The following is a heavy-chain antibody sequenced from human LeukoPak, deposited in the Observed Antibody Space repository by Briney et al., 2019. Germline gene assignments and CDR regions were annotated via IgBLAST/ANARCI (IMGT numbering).Heavy chain of an antibody. J-gene: IGHJ5*02. D-gene: IGHD1-7*01. CDR3: TREGMGTTFSAWFNP. CDR1: GFSFSIYG. V-gene: IGHV3-30*03. Sequence: PGGSLRLSCAASGFSFSIYGRHWVRQAPGKGLEWVAVISSDGSVDYYADFVRGRFTVSRDNSKNTLYLQVNSLRVEDTAVYHCTREGMGTTFSAWFNPWGQGTLVTVSS. CDR2: ISSDGSVD.